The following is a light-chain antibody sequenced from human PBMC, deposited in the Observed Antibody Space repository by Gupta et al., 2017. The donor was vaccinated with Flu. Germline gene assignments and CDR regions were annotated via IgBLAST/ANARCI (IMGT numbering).Light chain of an antibody. CDR3: QQGSSSPT. J-gene: IGKJ1*01. CDR2: AAS. Sequence: DIVLTQSPGTLSLSPGERATLSCRASQNVYNNYLAWYQQKPGQAPRLLIYAASSRLTGIPDRFSGSGSGTDFTLTISRLEPEDFAVYYCQQGSSSPTFGQGTKVEIK. CDR1: QNVYNNY. V-gene: IGKV3-20*01.